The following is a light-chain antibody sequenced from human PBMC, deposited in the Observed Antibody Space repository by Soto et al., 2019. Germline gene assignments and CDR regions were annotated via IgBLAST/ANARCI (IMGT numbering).Light chain of an antibody. J-gene: IGLJ2*01. Sequence: QSVLTQPPSASGTPGQRVTISCSGSSSNIGSNTVNWYQQLPGTAPKLLIYSNNQRPSGVPDRVSGSKSGTSAALAISGLQSEDAADYYCAAWDDSLNGVVFGGGTKLTVL. CDR3: AAWDDSLNGVV. CDR2: SNN. V-gene: IGLV1-44*01. CDR1: SSNIGSNT.